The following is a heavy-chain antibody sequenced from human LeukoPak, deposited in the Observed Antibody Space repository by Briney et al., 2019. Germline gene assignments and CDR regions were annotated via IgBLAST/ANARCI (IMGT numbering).Heavy chain of an antibody. Sequence: ASVKVSCKASGYTFTGYYMHWVRQAPGQRLEWMGWINPNSGGTNYAQKFQGRVTMTRDTSISTAYMELSRLRSDDTAVYYCARDPTGDSSSWYGDYWGQGTLVTVSS. D-gene: IGHD6-13*01. J-gene: IGHJ4*02. V-gene: IGHV1-2*02. CDR3: ARDPTGDSSSWYGDY. CDR2: INPNSGGT. CDR1: GYTFTGYY.